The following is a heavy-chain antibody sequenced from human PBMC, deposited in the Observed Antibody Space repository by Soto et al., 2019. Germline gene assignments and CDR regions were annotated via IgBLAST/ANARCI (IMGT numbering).Heavy chain of an antibody. CDR1: GGSISSSSYY. Sequence: SETLSLTCAVYGGSISSSSYYWGWIRQPPGKGLEWIGSIYYSGSTYYNPSLKSRVTISVDTSKNQFSLKLSSVTAADTAVYYCARDAIAAAGYWGQGTLVTV. D-gene: IGHD6-13*01. CDR2: IYYSGST. J-gene: IGHJ4*02. V-gene: IGHV4-39*02. CDR3: ARDAIAAAGY.